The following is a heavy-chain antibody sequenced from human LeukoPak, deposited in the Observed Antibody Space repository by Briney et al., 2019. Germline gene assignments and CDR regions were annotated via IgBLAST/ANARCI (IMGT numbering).Heavy chain of an antibody. V-gene: IGHV3-30*18. Sequence: GGSLRLSCAASGFTFSSYGMQGVRQAPGKGLEWVAVISYDRSNKDYADSVKGRFTISRDNSNNTLYLQMNSLRAEDTAVYYCAKDRLRYFDWLFDYWGQGTLVTVSS. CDR3: AKDRLRYFDWLFDY. CDR2: ISYDRSNK. J-gene: IGHJ4*02. D-gene: IGHD3-9*01. CDR1: GFTFSSYG.